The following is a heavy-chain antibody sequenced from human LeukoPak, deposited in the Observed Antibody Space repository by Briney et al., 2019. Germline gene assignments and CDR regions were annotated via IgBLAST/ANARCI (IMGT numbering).Heavy chain of an antibody. CDR3: AKACLSGYSYGCFGS. J-gene: IGHJ5*01. CDR2: VWYDVNNK. D-gene: IGHD5-18*01. V-gene: IGHV3-33*06. CDR1: GFNFNNYG. Sequence: PGRSLRLSCAASGFNFNNYGMHWVRQAPGKGLEGVAVVWYDVNNKYYADSVKGRFTISRDNSKNTLYLQMNSLRVEDTAVYYCAKACLSGYSYGCFGSWGQGTLVTVSS.